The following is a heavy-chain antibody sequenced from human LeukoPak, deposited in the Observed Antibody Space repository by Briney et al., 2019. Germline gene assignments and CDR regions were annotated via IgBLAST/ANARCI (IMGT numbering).Heavy chain of an antibody. V-gene: IGHV3-21*06. J-gene: IGHJ4*02. CDR2: ISSRGRYI. CDR1: GFTFSTYN. Sequence: PGGSRRPAWAASGFTFSTYNMNWVRHAAGKWREWVSSISSRGRYIYYADSVKARFTISRETAKTSLYLQMKSLRAEATAVYHCARLTNTVPTPFDYWGQGTLVTVYS. CDR3: ARLTNTVPTPFDY. D-gene: IGHD4-17*01.